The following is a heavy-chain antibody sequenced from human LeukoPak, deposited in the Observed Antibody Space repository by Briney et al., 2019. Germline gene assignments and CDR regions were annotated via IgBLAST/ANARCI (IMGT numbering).Heavy chain of an antibody. J-gene: IGHJ4*02. V-gene: IGHV4-39*01. CDR2: IHYSGRT. Sequence: SETLSLTCTVSGGSISSSNYFWAWIRQPPGKGLEWIGNIHYSGRTYYNPSLKSRVTISLDTSENQFSLKLNSVTAADTAVYYCARHGVNQNYDYWRRGTLVAVSS. CDR3: ARHGVNQNYDY. CDR1: GGSISSSNYF. D-gene: IGHD2-21*01.